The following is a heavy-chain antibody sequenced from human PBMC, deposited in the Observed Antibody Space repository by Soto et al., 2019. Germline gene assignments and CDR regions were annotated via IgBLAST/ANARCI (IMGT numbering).Heavy chain of an antibody. J-gene: IGHJ2*01. V-gene: IGHV3-23*01. CDR1: GLTLSNYA. CDR3: AQTPWAEVVSSGSLSL. Sequence: PVWSLRLSCTASGLTLSNYAMTWFRQAPGKGLQWVSTLTNTDSQKYYADSVQGRFSISRDSSKNTLYLHMNSLRVEDTAIDFCAQTPWAEVVSSGSLSLWGHGKLVTVPS. CDR2: LTNTDSQK. D-gene: IGHD3-22*01.